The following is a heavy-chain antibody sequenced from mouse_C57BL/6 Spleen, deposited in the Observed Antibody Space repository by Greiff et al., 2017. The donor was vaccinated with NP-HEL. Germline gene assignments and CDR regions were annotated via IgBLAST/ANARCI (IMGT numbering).Heavy chain of an antibody. D-gene: IGHD2-2*01. CDR2: IYPGAGDT. V-gene: IGHV1-82*01. Sequence: QVQLQQSGPELVKPGASVKISCTASGYAFTSSWMNWVKQRPGKGLEWMGRIYPGAGDTNYNGKFKGKATLTADNSASTHYMLLINLTAEDNAVYFCARPLVTTRGAWFAYWGQGTLVTVSA. J-gene: IGHJ3*01. CDR1: GYAFTSSW. CDR3: ARPLVTTRGAWFAY.